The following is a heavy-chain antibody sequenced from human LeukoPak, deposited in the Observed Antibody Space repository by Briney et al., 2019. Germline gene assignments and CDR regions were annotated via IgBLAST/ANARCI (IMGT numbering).Heavy chain of an antibody. D-gene: IGHD5-24*01. V-gene: IGHV4-39*07. Sequence: SETLSLTCTVSGGSISSSSYYWGWIRQPPGKGLEWIGSIYYSGSTYYNPSLKSRVTISVDTSKNQFSLKLSSVTAADTAVYYCARVIIVLGWLQPTGLDYWGQGTLVTVSS. CDR1: GGSISSSSYY. CDR3: ARVIIVLGWLQPTGLDY. CDR2: IYYSGST. J-gene: IGHJ4*02.